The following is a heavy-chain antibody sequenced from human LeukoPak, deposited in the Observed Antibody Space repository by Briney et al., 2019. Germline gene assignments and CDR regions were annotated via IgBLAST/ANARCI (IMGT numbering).Heavy chain of an antibody. Sequence: SETLSLTCAVYGGSFSGYYWSSIRQPPGKGLEWIGEINHSGSTNYNPSLKSRVTVSVDTSKNQFSLKLSSVTAADTAVYYCARGIGILWWSEPNYWGQGTLVTVSS. CDR2: INHSGST. CDR1: GGSFSGYY. V-gene: IGHV4-34*01. CDR3: ARGIGILWWSEPNY. D-gene: IGHD2-21*01. J-gene: IGHJ4*02.